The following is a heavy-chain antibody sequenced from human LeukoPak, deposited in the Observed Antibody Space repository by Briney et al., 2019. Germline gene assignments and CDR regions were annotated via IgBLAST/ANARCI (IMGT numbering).Heavy chain of an antibody. D-gene: IGHD1-26*01. J-gene: IGHJ4*02. CDR3: ARDVATWEATDY. Sequence: ASVEVSCKASGYTFTGYYMYWVRQAPGQGLEWMGWINPNSGGTNYAQKFQGRVTMTRDTSISTAYMELSRLRSDDTAVYYCARDVATWEATDYWGQGTLVTVSS. CDR2: INPNSGGT. CDR1: GYTFTGYY. V-gene: IGHV1-2*02.